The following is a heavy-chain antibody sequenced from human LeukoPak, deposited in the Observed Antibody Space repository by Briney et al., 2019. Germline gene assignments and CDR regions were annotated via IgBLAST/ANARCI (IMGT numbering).Heavy chain of an antibody. Sequence: GGSLRLSCAASEFTFSSYGMHWVRQAPGKGLEWVAVMSYDGSGKYYADSVKGRFTISRDNSKSTPYLQMNSLRAEDTAVYYCAREAGYGMDVWGQGTTVTVSS. CDR3: AREAGYGMDV. D-gene: IGHD6-19*01. V-gene: IGHV3-30*03. J-gene: IGHJ6*02. CDR2: MSYDGSGK. CDR1: EFTFSSYG.